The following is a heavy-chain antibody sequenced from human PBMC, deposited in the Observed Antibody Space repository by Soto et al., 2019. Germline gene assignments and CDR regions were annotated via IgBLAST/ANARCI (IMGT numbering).Heavy chain of an antibody. CDR3: ARGRSGSYGYFDY. Sequence: TLSLTCAVYGGSFSGYYWSWIRQPPGKGLEWIGEINHSGSTNYNPSLKSRVTMSVDTSKNQFSLKLSSVTAADTAVYYCARGRSGSYGYFDYWGQGTLVTVSS. J-gene: IGHJ4*02. CDR2: INHSGST. CDR1: GGSFSGYY. V-gene: IGHV4-34*01. D-gene: IGHD1-26*01.